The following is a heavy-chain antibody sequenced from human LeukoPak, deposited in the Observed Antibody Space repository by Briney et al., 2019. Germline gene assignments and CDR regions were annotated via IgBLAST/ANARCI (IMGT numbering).Heavy chain of an antibody. CDR2: ISTFTGNT. CDR1: GYTFYSHG. Sequence: ASVKVSCKASGYTFYSHGVTWVRQAPGQGLEWMGWISTFTGNTNYAQKFQDRVTMTTDTSTSTAYMELRSLRSDDTAMYYCAGGVWGDAFDIWGQGTTVTVSS. CDR3: AGGVWGDAFDI. D-gene: IGHD7-27*01. J-gene: IGHJ3*02. V-gene: IGHV1-18*01.